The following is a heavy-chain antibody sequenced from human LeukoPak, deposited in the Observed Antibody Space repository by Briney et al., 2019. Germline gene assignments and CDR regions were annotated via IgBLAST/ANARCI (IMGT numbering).Heavy chain of an antibody. Sequence: PGGSLRLSCAASRFTFSSYWMHWVRQVPGKGLVWVSRINSDGSSTSYADSVKGRFTISRDNAKNTLYLQMNSLRAEDTAMYYCARMRVVAGTIGYGMDVWGQGTTVTVS. CDR1: RFTFSSYW. CDR2: INSDGSST. J-gene: IGHJ6*02. D-gene: IGHD6-19*01. CDR3: ARMRVVAGTIGYGMDV. V-gene: IGHV3-74*01.